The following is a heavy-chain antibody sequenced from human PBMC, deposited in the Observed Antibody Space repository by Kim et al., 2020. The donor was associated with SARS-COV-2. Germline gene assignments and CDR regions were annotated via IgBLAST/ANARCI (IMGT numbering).Heavy chain of an antibody. V-gene: IGHV3-74*01. Sequence: GGSLRLSCAASGFTFSSYWMHWVRQAPGKGLVWVSRINSDGSSTSYADSVKGRFTISRDNAKNTLYLQMNSLRAEDTAVYYCARGPQNIRFLEWSLGFGYYYGMDVWGQGTTVTVSS. CDR2: INSDGSST. CDR1: GFTFSSYW. D-gene: IGHD3-3*01. J-gene: IGHJ6*02. CDR3: ARGPQNIRFLEWSLGFGYYYGMDV.